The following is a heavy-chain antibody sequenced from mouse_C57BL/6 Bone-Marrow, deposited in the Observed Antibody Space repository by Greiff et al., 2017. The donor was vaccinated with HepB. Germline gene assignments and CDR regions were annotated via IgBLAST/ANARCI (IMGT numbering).Heavy chain of an antibody. Sequence: EVKLQQSGPELVKPGASVKISCKASGYSFTDYNMNWVKQSNGKSLEWIGVINPNYGTTSYNQKFKGKATLTVDPSSSTAYMQLNSLTSEDSAVYYCAPLYYGSSYGYYYAMDYWGQGTSVTVSS. V-gene: IGHV1-39*01. CDR1: GYSFTDYN. D-gene: IGHD1-1*01. CDR2: INPNYGTT. CDR3: APLYYGSSYGYYYAMDY. J-gene: IGHJ4*01.